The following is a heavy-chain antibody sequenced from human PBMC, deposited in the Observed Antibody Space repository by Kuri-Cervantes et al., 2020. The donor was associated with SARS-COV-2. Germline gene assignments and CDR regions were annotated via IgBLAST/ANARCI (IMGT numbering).Heavy chain of an antibody. CDR1: GFTVSSNY. Sequence: GGSLRLSCAASGFTVSSNYMSWVRQAPGKGLEWVSLIYSGGSTYYADSVKGRFTISRDNSKNTLYLEMNSLRAEDTAVYYCARDGSPRVWSGYYTDYWGQGALVTVSS. CDR2: IYSGGST. J-gene: IGHJ4*02. D-gene: IGHD3-3*01. V-gene: IGHV3-53*05. CDR3: ARDGSPRVWSGYYTDY.